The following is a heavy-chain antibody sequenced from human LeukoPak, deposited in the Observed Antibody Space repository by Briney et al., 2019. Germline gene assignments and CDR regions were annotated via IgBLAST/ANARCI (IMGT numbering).Heavy chain of an antibody. Sequence: GESLRISCKGSGYSFTSYWISWVRQMPGKGLEWMGRIDPSDSYTNYSPSFQGHVTISADKSISTAYLQWSSLKASDTAMYYCARHVSQGYCSSTSCYPGTWFDPWAREPWSPSPQ. D-gene: IGHD2-2*01. V-gene: IGHV5-10-1*01. J-gene: IGHJ5*02. CDR1: GYSFTSYW. CDR2: IDPSDSYT. CDR3: ARHVSQGYCSSTSCYPGTWFDP.